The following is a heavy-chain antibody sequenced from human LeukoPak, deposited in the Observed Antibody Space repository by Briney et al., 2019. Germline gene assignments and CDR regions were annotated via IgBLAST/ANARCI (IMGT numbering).Heavy chain of an antibody. V-gene: IGHV4-61*01. CDR2: IYYSGST. Sequence: PSETLSLTCTVSGGSVSSGSYYWSWIRQPPGKGLEWIGYIYYSGSTHYNPSLKSRVTISVDTSKNQFSLKLSSVTAADTAVYYCARDGSNWSNDYYHGVDVWGQGTTVTVSS. J-gene: IGHJ6*02. CDR3: ARDGSNWSNDYYHGVDV. CDR1: GGSVSSGSYY. D-gene: IGHD4-11*01.